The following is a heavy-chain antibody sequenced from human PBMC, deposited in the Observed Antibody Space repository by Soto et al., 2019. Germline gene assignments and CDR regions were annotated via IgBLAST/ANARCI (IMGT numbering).Heavy chain of an antibody. CDR3: ARELRGQQPRKSYYYYYGMDV. J-gene: IGHJ6*02. D-gene: IGHD6-13*01. V-gene: IGHV1-69*04. CDR2: IIPILGIA. CDR1: GGTFSSYT. Sequence: AASVKVSCKASGGTFSSYTISWVRQAPGQGLEWMGRIIPILGIANYAQKFQGRVTITADKSTSTACMELSSLRSEDTAVYYCARELRGQQPRKSYYYYYGMDVWGQGTTVTVSS.